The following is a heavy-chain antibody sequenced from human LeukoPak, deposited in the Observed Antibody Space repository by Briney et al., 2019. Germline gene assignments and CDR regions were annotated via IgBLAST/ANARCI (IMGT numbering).Heavy chain of an antibody. V-gene: IGHV4-59*01. CDR2: IYYSGSS. J-gene: IGHJ5*02. D-gene: IGHD6-19*01. CDR1: GGSISRNY. Sequence: SETLSLTCTVSGGSISRNYWNWIRQPPGKGLEWIGNIYYSGSSDYNPSFKSRVTISVDTSKNRFSLKVSSVTAADTAVYYCARAQYSSDWSWFDAWGQGTLVTVSS. CDR3: ARAQYSSDWSWFDA.